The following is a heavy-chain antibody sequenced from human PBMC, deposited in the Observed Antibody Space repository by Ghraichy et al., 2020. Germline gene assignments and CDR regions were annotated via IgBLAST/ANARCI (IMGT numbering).Heavy chain of an antibody. D-gene: IGHD3-3*01. Sequence: LSLTCAASGFTFGSYAMTCVRQAPGKGLEWVSAASATGGATYYADSVKGRFTISRDNSKNTLYLQMNSLRAEDTALYYCAKWLKGGYYVVDYWGPGTLVTVSS. CDR3: AKWLKGGYYVVDY. V-gene: IGHV3-23*01. J-gene: IGHJ4*02. CDR2: ASATGGAT. CDR1: GFTFGSYA.